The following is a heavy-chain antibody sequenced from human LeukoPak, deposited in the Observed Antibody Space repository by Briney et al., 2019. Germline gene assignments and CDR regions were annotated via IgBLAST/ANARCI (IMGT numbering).Heavy chain of an antibody. J-gene: IGHJ6*03. CDR3: VREVEVVPDNRGAYYYYYMDV. CDR2: LSSDGRRT. D-gene: IGHD2-15*01. CDR1: GFTISSYW. Sequence: GGSLRLSCTASGFTISSYWMSWVPQAPGKGLVWVSRLSSDGRRTDYAASVKGRFTISRDNAKHTLFVQMHSLRPDDTAIYLCVREVEVVPDNRGAYYYYYMDVWGKGTTVTVSS. V-gene: IGHV3-74*01.